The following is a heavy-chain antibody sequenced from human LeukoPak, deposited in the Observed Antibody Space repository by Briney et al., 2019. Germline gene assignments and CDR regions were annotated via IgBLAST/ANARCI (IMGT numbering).Heavy chain of an antibody. V-gene: IGHV3-21*01. CDR2: ISSSSSYI. CDR1: GFTFSGYS. Sequence: GGSLRLSCAASGFTFSGYSMNWVRQAPGKGLEWVSSISSSSSYIYYADSLKGRFTISRDNAKNSLYLQMNSLRAEDTAVYYCARGMDNYGYCFVYWGQGTLVTVSS. CDR3: ARGMDNYGYCFVY. D-gene: IGHD5-18*01. J-gene: IGHJ4*02.